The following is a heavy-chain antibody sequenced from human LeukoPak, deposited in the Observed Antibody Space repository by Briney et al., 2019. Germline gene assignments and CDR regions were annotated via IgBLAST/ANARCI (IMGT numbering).Heavy chain of an antibody. V-gene: IGHV4-39*01. J-gene: IGHJ4*02. CDR1: GGSISSSSYY. Sequence: SEALSLTCTVSGGSISSSSYYWGWIRQPPGKGLEWIGEINHSGSTNYNPSLKSRVTISVDTSKNQFSLKLSSVTAADTAVYYCARQQATFDYWGQGTLVTVSS. D-gene: IGHD5-12*01. CDR3: ARQQATFDY. CDR2: INHSGST.